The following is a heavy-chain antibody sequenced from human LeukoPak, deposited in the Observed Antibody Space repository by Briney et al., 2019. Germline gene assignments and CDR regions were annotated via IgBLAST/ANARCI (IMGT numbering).Heavy chain of an antibody. J-gene: IGHJ4*02. CDR3: ATTDYGILTGYDLFDY. CDR1: GFTFSSYA. Sequence: GGSLRLSCAASGFTFSSYAMSWVRQAPGKGLEWVSAISGSSGSTYYADSVKGRFTISRDNSKNTLYLQMNSLRAEDTAVYYCATTDYGILTGYDLFDYWGQGTLVTVSS. V-gene: IGHV3-23*01. D-gene: IGHD3-9*01. CDR2: ISGSSGST.